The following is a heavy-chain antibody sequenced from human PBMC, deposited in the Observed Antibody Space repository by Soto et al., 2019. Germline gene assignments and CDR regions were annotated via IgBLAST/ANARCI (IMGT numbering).Heavy chain of an antibody. D-gene: IGHD4-17*01. J-gene: IGHJ3*02. Sequence: ASVKVSCKASGYTFTSYGISWVRQAPGQGLEGMGWISAYNDNTNYAQKLQGRVTMTTDTSTSTAYMELTSLRSDDTAVYYCVASQDSGVVDAFDIWGQGTLVTVSS. CDR3: VASQDSGVVDAFDI. CDR2: ISAYNDNT. CDR1: GYTFTSYG. V-gene: IGHV1-18*04.